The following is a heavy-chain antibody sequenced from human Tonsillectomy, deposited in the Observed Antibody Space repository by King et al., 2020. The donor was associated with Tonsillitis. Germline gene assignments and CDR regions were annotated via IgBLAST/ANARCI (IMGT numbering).Heavy chain of an antibody. CDR1: GFTFSSYG. Sequence: VQLGEAGGGVVQPGRSLRLSCAASGFTFSSYGMHWVRQAPGKGMEWGAVLWYDGSNKYYEDSVKGRFTISRDNSKNTLYLQMNSLRAEDTAVYYCARGEVVVVDYYYMDVWGKGTTVTVSS. D-gene: IGHD2-15*01. CDR3: ARGEVVVVDYYYMDV. V-gene: IGHV3-33*01. CDR2: LWYDGSNK. J-gene: IGHJ6*03.